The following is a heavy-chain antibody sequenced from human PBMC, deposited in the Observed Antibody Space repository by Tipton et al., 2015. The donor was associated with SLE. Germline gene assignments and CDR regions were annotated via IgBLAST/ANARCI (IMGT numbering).Heavy chain of an antibody. CDR2: ISGSGGSS. CDR3: AASLCSSTSCYNDYYYYGMDV. CDR1: GFTFSSYA. J-gene: IGHJ6*02. D-gene: IGHD2-2*02. Sequence: SLRLSCAASGFTFSSYAMSWVRQAPGKGLEWVSVISGSGGSSYYADSVKGRFTISRDNSKNTLYLQMNSLRAEDTAVYYCAASLCSSTSCYNDYYYYGMDVWGQGTTVTVSS. V-gene: IGHV3-23*01.